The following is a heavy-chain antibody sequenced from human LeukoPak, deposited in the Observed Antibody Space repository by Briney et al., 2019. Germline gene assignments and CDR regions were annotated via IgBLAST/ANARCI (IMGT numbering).Heavy chain of an antibody. CDR2: IYYSGST. CDR3: ARDDRVVRGVISH. CDR1: GGSISSYY. Sequence: PSETLSLTCTVSGGSISSYYWSWIRQPPGKGLEWIGYIYYSGSTNYNPSLKSRVTISVDTSKNQFSLKLSSVTAADTAVYYCARDDRVVRGVISHWGQETLVTVSS. D-gene: IGHD3-10*01. V-gene: IGHV4-59*01. J-gene: IGHJ4*02.